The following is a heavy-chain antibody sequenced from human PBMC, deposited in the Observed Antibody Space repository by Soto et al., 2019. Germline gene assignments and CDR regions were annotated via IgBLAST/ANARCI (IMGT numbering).Heavy chain of an antibody. CDR2: IINTGSTT. CDR3: ARGNTSIQGDLSHYNGLDV. V-gene: IGHV3-11*04. D-gene: IGHD3-10*01. J-gene: IGHJ6*02. CDR1: GVTFSDYP. Sequence: GGSLILSCAASGVTFSDYPMSWVRRAPGKGLDWISAIINTGSTTYYADSVKGRFTISRDNARKSVYLQMSSLRVEDTAIYYCARGNTSIQGDLSHYNGLDVWGQGTTVTVSS.